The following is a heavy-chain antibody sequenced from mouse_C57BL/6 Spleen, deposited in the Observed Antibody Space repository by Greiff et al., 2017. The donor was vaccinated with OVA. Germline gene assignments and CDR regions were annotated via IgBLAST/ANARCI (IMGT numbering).Heavy chain of an antibody. Sequence: DVQLQESGGGLVQPGGSMKLSCVASGFTFSNYWMNWVRQSPEKGLEWVAQIRLKSDNYATHYAESVKGRFTISRDDSKSSVYLQMNNLRAEDTGIYYCTVITTVHYYFDYWGQGTTLTVSS. CDR1: GFTFSNYW. CDR2: IRLKSDNYAT. D-gene: IGHD1-1*01. J-gene: IGHJ2*01. CDR3: TVITTVHYYFDY. V-gene: IGHV6-3*01.